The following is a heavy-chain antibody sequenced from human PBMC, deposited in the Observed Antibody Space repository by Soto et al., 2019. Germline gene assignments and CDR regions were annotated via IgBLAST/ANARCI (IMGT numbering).Heavy chain of an antibody. J-gene: IGHJ6*02. CDR2: ISGSGGST. CDR3: AKGVVSGYYSDGMDV. V-gene: IGHV3-23*01. D-gene: IGHD6-19*01. Sequence: EVQLLESGGGLVQPGGSLRLSCAASGFTFSNYALTWVRQAPGKGLEWVSGISGSGGSTYSANSVKGRFTISRDNSKNTLYLQLNSLRAEDTALYYCAKGVVSGYYSDGMDVWGQGTTVTVSS. CDR1: GFTFSNYA.